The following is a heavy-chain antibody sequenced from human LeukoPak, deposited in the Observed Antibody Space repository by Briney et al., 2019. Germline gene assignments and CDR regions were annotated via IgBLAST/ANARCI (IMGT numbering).Heavy chain of an antibody. CDR2: IYYSGST. Sequence: SETLSLTCTVSGGSISNYYWSWLRQPPGKGLEWVGYIYYSGSTNYNPSLKSRVTISVDMSKNQFSLKLSSVTAADTAVYYCARGADYGDYYFDYWGQGTLVTVSS. CDR1: GGSISNYY. V-gene: IGHV4-59*01. D-gene: IGHD4-17*01. CDR3: ARGADYGDYYFDY. J-gene: IGHJ4*02.